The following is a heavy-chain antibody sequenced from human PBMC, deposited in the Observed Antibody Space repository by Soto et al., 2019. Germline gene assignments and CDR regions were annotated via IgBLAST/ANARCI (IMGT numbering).Heavy chain of an antibody. Sequence: PGGPLGLSWAASGFTFVSFTMNWFRRAPGRGLEWVSTNSSNSTYKYYTDELRGSFTISRANDKHSLHLQMHSLRAEDTAVYYSTRDASRDSSARGWFDPWGPGTLVTVSS. CDR2: NSSNSTYK. CDR1: GFTFVSFT. D-gene: IGHD6-13*01. J-gene: IGHJ5*02. V-gene: IGHV3-21*01. CDR3: TRDASRDSSARGWFDP.